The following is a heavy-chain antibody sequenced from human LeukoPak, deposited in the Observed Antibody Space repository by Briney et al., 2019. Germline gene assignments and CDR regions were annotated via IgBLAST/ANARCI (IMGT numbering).Heavy chain of an antibody. D-gene: IGHD2-15*01. V-gene: IGHV4-61*02. Sequence: PSETLSLTCTVSGGSISSSSYYWSWIRQPAGKGLEWIGRIYTSGSTNYNPSLNSRVTMSVDTSKNQLSLKLSSVTAADTAVYYCARDVVVGAAPFDYWGQGTLVTVSS. J-gene: IGHJ4*02. CDR2: IYTSGST. CDR3: ARDVVVGAAPFDY. CDR1: GGSISSSSYY.